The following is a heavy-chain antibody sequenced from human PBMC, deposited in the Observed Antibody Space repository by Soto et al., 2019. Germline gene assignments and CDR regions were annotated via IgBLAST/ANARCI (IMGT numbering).Heavy chain of an antibody. D-gene: IGHD5-12*01. CDR3: AHSTPSLEMATIPYFDY. CDR1: GFSLSTSGVG. V-gene: IGHV2-5*01. CDR2: IYWNDDK. Sequence: SGPTLVNPTQTLTLTCTFSGFSLSTSGVGVGWIRQPPGKALEWLALIYWNDDKRYSPSLKSRLTITKDTSKNQVVLTMTNMDPVDTATYYCAHSTPSLEMATIPYFDYWGQGTLVTVSS. J-gene: IGHJ4*02.